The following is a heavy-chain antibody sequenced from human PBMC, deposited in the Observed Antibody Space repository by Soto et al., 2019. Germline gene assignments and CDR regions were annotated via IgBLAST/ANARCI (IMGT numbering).Heavy chain of an antibody. Sequence: ASVTVSCTVSGYTLNELSMHWVQQATGKGLEWMGGFDPEDGETIYAQKFQGRVTMTEDTSTDTAYMELSSLRSEDTAVYYCATYYDFCSGYPSGRWFDPWGQGTLVTVSS. CDR1: GYTLNELS. J-gene: IGHJ5*02. CDR2: FDPEDGET. D-gene: IGHD3-3*01. CDR3: ATYYDFCSGYPSGRWFDP. V-gene: IGHV1-24*01.